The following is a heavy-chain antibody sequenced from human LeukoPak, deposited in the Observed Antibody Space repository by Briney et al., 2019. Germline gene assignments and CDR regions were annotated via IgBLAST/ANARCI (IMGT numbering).Heavy chain of an antibody. CDR2: IYPGDFDT. J-gene: IGHJ3*02. CDR1: GYTFSNYW. V-gene: IGHV5-51*01. CDR3: ARRSLLFGESMARKDDAFDI. D-gene: IGHD3-10*01. Sequence: SGESLKISCKVSGYTFSNYWIAWVRQMPGKGLEWMGIIYPGDFDTRYSPSFQGQVIISVDKSISTAYVQWSSLKASDTAMYYCARRSLLFGESMARKDDAFDIWGQGTMVTVSS.